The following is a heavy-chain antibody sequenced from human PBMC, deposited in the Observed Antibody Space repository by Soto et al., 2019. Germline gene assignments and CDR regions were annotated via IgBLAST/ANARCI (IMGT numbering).Heavy chain of an antibody. CDR3: ARDRLDIMITFGGVIRTNAFDI. Sequence: GGSLRLSCAASGFTFSSYAMHWVRQAPGKGLEYVSAISSNGGSTYYANSVKGRFTISRDNSKNTLYLQMGSLRAGDMAVYYCARDRLDIMITFGGVIRTNAFDIWGQGTMVTVSS. V-gene: IGHV3-64*01. CDR1: GFTFSSYA. J-gene: IGHJ3*02. CDR2: ISSNGGST. D-gene: IGHD3-16*02.